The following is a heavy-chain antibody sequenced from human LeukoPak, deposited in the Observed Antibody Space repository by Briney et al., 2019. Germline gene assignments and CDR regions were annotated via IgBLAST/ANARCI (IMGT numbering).Heavy chain of an antibody. CDR2: ISTYNGHT. V-gene: IGHV1-18*01. J-gene: IGHJ4*02. CDR3: ARLSGNYRTFDY. D-gene: IGHD1-7*01. Sequence: WASVKVSCKASGYTFDNYGINWVRQAPGQGLEWMGWISTYNGHTDYEHKLQGRVDLTTDTSTNTAYMELRRLTSDDTAVYYCARLSGNYRTFDYWGQGSLVIVSS. CDR1: GYTFDNYG.